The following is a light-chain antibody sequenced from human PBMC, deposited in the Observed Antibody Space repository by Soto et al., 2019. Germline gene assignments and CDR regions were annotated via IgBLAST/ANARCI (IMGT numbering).Light chain of an antibody. CDR1: SSDVGGYNH. CDR3: SSYTTSGTRV. J-gene: IGLJ1*01. Sequence: QSALTQPASVSGSPGQSITISCTGTSSDVGGYNHVSWYQQHPGKAPKLIIYEVSDRPSGVSNRFSGSKSGNTASLTISGLQAEDEAIYSCSSYTTSGTRVFGTGTQLTVL. CDR2: EVS. V-gene: IGLV2-14*01.